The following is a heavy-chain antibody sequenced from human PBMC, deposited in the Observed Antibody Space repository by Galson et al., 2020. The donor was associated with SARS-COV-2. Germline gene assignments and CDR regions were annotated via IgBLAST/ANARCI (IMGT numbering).Heavy chain of an antibody. J-gene: IGHJ5*02. CDR3: ARDVYYDSSGYFDD. Sequence: GESLKISCAASGFNVSNNYMSWVRQAPGKGLEWVSVLYSGGSPYYADSVKGRFTISRDNSKNTLYLQMNSLRVEDTAVYYCARDVYYDSSGYFDDWGQGMLVTVSA. CDR2: LYSGGSP. D-gene: IGHD3-22*01. V-gene: IGHV3-53*01. CDR1: GFNVSNNY.